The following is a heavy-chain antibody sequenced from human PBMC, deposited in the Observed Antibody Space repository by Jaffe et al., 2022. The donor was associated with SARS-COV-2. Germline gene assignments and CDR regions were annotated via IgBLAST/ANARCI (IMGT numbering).Heavy chain of an antibody. V-gene: IGHV3-53*01. CDR3: ARGEGAKYYFDY. CDR1: GFTVSSNY. Sequence: EVQLVESGGDLIQPGGSLRLSCAASGFTVSSNYMSWVRQAPGKGLEWVSLIYSGGSTFYADSVKGRFTISRDNSKNTLYLQMNSLRAEDTAVYYCARGEGAKYYFDYWGQGTLVTVSS. J-gene: IGHJ4*02. CDR2: IYSGGST.